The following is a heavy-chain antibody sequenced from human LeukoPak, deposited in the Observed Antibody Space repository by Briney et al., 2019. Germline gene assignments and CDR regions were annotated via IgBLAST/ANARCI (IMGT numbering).Heavy chain of an antibody. CDR3: ARLTMGGWFDP. CDR2: IYYSGST. D-gene: IGHD3-16*01. V-gene: IGHV4-59*01. J-gene: IGHJ5*02. CDR1: GGSISSYY. Sequence: SETLSLTCTVSGGSISSYYWSWIRQPPGKGLEWIGYIYYSGSTNYNPSFKSRVTISVDTSKNQFSLKLSSVTAADTAVYYCARLTMGGWFDPWGQGTLVTVSS.